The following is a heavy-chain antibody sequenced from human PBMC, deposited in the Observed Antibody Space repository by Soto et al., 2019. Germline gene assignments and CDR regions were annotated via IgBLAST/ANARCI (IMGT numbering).Heavy chain of an antibody. Sequence: GESLKISCKGSGYSFTSYWIGWVRQMPGKGLEWMGIIYPGDSDTRYSPPFQGQVTISVDKSISTAYLQWSSLKASDTAMYYCARVPGSTTRDFDSWGQGXLVTVYS. J-gene: IGHJ4*02. D-gene: IGHD1-26*01. CDR2: IYPGDSDT. CDR3: ARVPGSTTRDFDS. CDR1: GYSFTSYW. V-gene: IGHV5-51*01.